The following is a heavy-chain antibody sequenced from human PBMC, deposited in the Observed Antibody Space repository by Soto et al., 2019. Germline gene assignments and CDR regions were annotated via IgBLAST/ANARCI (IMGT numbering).Heavy chain of an antibody. CDR2: SIPIYGTA. D-gene: IGHD6-13*01. Sequence: GASVKVSCKAPGAHFSRHAISWVRQATGQGLEWMGGSIPIYGTANYALRCVDRVTITAVKATSAACMDLISLRSKDTAVHYCARVRSSSLDNYLEDWGQGAV. J-gene: IGHJ4*02. CDR3: ARVRSSSLDNYLED. CDR1: GAHFSRHA. V-gene: IGHV1-69*06.